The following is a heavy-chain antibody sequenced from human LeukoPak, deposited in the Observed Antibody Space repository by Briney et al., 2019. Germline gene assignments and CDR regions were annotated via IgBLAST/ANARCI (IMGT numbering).Heavy chain of an antibody. CDR1: GFGFTNAW. D-gene: IGHD3-3*01. CDR2: IKSNIDGGTT. J-gene: IGHJ4*02. V-gene: IGHV3-15*01. Sequence: PGGSLRLSCVASGFGFTNAWMVWVRQAPGKGLEWVGRIKSNIDGGTTDFAAPVKGRFTISRDDLTRTLYLQMNSLKTEDTGVYYCTTDFSHFDFSSGYYSYWGQGSLVTVSS. CDR3: TTDFSHFDFSSGYYSY.